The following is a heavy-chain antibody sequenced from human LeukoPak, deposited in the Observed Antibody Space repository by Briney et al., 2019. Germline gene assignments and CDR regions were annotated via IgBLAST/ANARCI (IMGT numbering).Heavy chain of an antibody. V-gene: IGHV1-69*04. CDR1: GGTFSSYA. CDR2: IIPILGIA. Sequence: ASVKVSCKAFGGTFSSYAISWVRQAPGQGLEWMGRIIPILGIANYAQKFQGRVAITADKSTSTAYMELSSLRSEDTAVYYCASHDFWSGYYPWGQGTLVTVSS. CDR3: ASHDFWSGYYP. D-gene: IGHD3-3*01. J-gene: IGHJ5*02.